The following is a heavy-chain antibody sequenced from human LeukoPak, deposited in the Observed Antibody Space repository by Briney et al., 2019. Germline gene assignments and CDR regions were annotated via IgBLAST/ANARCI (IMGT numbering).Heavy chain of an antibody. Sequence: LSLTCTASGDSISISSYFWAWIRQPPGKGLEWVSVISYDGNYKYYADSVTGRFTVSRDDSQSMLFLQMNSLRPEDTAVYYCARVLGAGYGATNLAYWGQGTLITVSS. D-gene: IGHD1-26*01. J-gene: IGHJ4*02. CDR3: ARVLGAGYGATNLAY. CDR1: GDSISISSYF. V-gene: IGHV3-30-3*01. CDR2: ISYDGNYK.